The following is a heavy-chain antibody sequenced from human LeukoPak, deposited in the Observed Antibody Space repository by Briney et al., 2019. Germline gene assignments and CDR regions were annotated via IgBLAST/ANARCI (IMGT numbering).Heavy chain of an antibody. CDR1: GGSISSYY. D-gene: IGHD6-19*01. Sequence: SETLSLTCTVSGGSISSYYWSWIRQPAGKGLEWIGRIYTSGSTNYNPSLKSRVTMSVDTSKNQFSLKLSSVTAADTAVYYCAGVAYSSGWFSFDYWGQGTLVTVSS. V-gene: IGHV4-4*07. CDR3: AGVAYSSGWFSFDY. CDR2: IYTSGST. J-gene: IGHJ4*02.